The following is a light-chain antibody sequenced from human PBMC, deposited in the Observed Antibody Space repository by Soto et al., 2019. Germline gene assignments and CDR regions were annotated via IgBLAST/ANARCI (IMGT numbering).Light chain of an antibody. Sequence: QSVLTQPPSASGSPGQSVTISCTGTSSDVGGYNYVSWYQQHPGKAPKLMIYEVSKRPSGVPDRFSGSKSGNTASLTVSGLQAEDEADYYCSSYAGSNNVVVFGGGTKLTLL. V-gene: IGLV2-8*01. J-gene: IGLJ2*01. CDR2: EVS. CDR1: SSDVGGYNY. CDR3: SSYAGSNNVVV.